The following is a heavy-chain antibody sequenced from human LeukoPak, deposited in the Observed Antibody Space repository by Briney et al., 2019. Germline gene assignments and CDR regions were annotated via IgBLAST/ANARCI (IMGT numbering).Heavy chain of an antibody. D-gene: IGHD1-26*01. Sequence: GRSLRLSCAASGFTFSSYAMHWVRQAPGKGLEWVAVISYDGSNKYNADSVKGRFTISRDNSKNTLYLQMNGLRAEDTAVYYCARDDSYSGSHFDYWGQGTLVTVSS. CDR2: ISYDGSNK. V-gene: IGHV3-30-3*01. CDR1: GFTFSSYA. CDR3: ARDDSYSGSHFDY. J-gene: IGHJ4*02.